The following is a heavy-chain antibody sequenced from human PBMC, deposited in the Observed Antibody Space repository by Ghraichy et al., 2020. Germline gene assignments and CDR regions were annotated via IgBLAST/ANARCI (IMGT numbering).Heavy chain of an antibody. Sequence: SETLSLTCAVSGYSISSGYYWGWIRQPPGKGLEWIGSIYHSGSTYYNPSLKSRVTISVDTTKNQFSLKLSSVTAAATAVYYCAREDGRRWLAQFDYWGQGTLVTVSS. CDR3: AREDGRRWLAQFDY. V-gene: IGHV4-38-2*02. D-gene: IGHD5-24*01. CDR1: GYSISSGYY. CDR2: IYHSGST. J-gene: IGHJ4*02.